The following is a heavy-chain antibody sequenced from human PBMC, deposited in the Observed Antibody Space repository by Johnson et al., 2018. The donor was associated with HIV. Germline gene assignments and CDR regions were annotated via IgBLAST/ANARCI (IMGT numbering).Heavy chain of an antibody. CDR3: AKDRGDYGGNRDAFDI. CDR1: GFTFSSYG. CDR2: ISYDGSNK. J-gene: IGHJ3*02. Sequence: QVQLVESGGGVVQPGRSLRLSCAASGFTFSSYGIHWVRQVPGKGLEWVAVISYDGSNKYYAGSVKGRFTVSRDNSQNTLYLEMNSLRAEDTAVYYCAKDRGDYGGNRDAFDIWGQGTMVTVSS. D-gene: IGHD4-23*01. V-gene: IGHV3-30*18.